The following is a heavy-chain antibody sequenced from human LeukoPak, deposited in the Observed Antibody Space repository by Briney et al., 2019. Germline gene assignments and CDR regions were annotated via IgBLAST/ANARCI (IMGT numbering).Heavy chain of an antibody. CDR2: ISYDGSNK. CDR3: ARAPLYDFWSGYMGDY. Sequence: GGSLRLSCAASGFTFSSYAMHWVHQAPGKGLEWVAVISYDGSNKYYADSVKGRFTISRDNSKNTLYLQMNSLRAEDTAMYYCARAPLYDFWSGYMGDYWGQGTLVTVSS. V-gene: IGHV3-30-3*01. J-gene: IGHJ4*02. D-gene: IGHD3-3*01. CDR1: GFTFSSYA.